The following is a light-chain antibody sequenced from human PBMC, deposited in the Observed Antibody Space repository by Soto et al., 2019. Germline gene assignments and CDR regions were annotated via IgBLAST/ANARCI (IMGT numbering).Light chain of an antibody. Sequence: DIPMTQSPSTLSASLGDIVTITCRASRNIDRWLAGYQQQPGKAPRLLIYDASTLETGVPSRFSGGGSGTEFTLTISSLQPDDNATYYCQHCDTYWAFGQGTKVEVE. V-gene: IGKV1-5*01. CDR2: DAS. J-gene: IGKJ1*01. CDR1: RNIDRW. CDR3: QHCDTYWA.